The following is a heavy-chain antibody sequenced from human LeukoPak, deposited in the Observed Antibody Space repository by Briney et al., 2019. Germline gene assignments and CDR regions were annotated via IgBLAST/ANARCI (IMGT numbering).Heavy chain of an antibody. Sequence: ASVKVSCKASGYTFTSYGISWVRQAPGQGLEWMGWISAYNGNTNYAQKLQGRVTMTTDTSTSTAYMELRSLRSDGTAVYYCARVDTAMDPFDYWGQGTLVTVSS. D-gene: IGHD5-18*01. V-gene: IGHV1-18*01. J-gene: IGHJ4*02. CDR2: ISAYNGNT. CDR1: GYTFTSYG. CDR3: ARVDTAMDPFDY.